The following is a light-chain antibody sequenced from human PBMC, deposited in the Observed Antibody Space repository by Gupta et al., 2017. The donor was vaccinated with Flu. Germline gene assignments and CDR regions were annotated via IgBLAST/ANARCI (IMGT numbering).Light chain of an antibody. CDR1: SSDVGSYNY. V-gene: IGLV2-8*01. CDR2: EVT. Sequence: QSALTQPPSASGSPGQSVTISCTGTSSDVGSYNYVSWYQQHPGKVPKLIIYEVTRRPSGVPDRFSGSKSDNTASLTVSGRQAEDEADYYCSSYAGNFNLVFGGGTKLTVL. J-gene: IGLJ3*02. CDR3: SSYAGNFNLV.